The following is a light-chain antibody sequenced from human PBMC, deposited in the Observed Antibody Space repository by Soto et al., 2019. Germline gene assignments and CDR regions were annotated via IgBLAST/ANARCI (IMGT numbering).Light chain of an antibody. V-gene: IGLV8-61*01. CDR2: STN. J-gene: IGLJ2*01. CDR3: MLYMGGGLVV. CDR1: SGSVSTTYY. Sequence: QTVVTQEPSFSVSPGGTVTLTCGLTSGSVSTTYYPSWYQQTPGQAPRTLIYSTNIRSSGVPDRFSGSILGNKAALTITGAQADDESDYHCMLYMGGGLVVFGGRTQLTVL.